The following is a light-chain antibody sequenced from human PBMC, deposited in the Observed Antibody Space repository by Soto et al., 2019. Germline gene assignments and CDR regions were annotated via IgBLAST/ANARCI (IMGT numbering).Light chain of an antibody. Sequence: SYELTQPPSVSVSPGQTASITCSGDKLGGKYASWYQQKPGQSPVLVIYQNIKRPSGIPERFSGSNSGDTATLTISGTQAMDEADYYCQAWDSFVVFGGGTKLTVL. CDR3: QAWDSFVV. CDR1: KLGGKY. J-gene: IGLJ2*01. CDR2: QNI. V-gene: IGLV3-1*01.